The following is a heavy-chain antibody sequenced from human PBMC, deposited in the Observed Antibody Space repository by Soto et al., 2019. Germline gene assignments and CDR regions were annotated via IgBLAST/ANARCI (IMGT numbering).Heavy chain of an antibody. J-gene: IGHJ3*02. CDR3: ASCSSTSCYSGGSPGAFDI. V-gene: IGHV3-23*01. D-gene: IGHD2-2*01. Sequence: GGSLRLSCAASGFTFSSYAMSWVRQAPGKGLEWVSAISGSGGSTYYADSVKGRFTKSIDNSKNTLYLQMNSLRAEDTAVDYCASCSSTSCYSGGSPGAFDIWGQGTMVTVSS. CDR1: GFTFSSYA. CDR2: ISGSGGST.